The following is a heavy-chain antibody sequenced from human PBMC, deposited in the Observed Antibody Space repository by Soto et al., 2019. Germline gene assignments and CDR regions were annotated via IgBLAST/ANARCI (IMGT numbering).Heavy chain of an antibody. J-gene: IGHJ4*02. D-gene: IGHD6-6*01. CDR3: VRATREYYFDY. CDR1: GGSISSYY. Sequence: QVQLQESGPGLVKPSETLSLTCTVSGGSISSYYWSWIRQPPGKGLEWIGYIYYSGSTNYNPSLKSRVTISVDTSKNQFSLKLSSVTAADTAVYYCVRATREYYFDYWGQGTLVTVSS. CDR2: IYYSGST. V-gene: IGHV4-59*01.